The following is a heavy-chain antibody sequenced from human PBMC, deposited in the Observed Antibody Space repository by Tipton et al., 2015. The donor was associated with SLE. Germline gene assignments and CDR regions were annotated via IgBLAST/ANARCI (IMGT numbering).Heavy chain of an antibody. J-gene: IGHJ4*02. Sequence: TLSLTCAVYGGSFSGNYWSWIRQPPGKGLEWIGEINHSGSTNYNPSLKSRVTISVDTSKNQFSLKVTSVRAADTAVYYCARKPDYWGQGTLVTVSS. V-gene: IGHV4-34*01. CDR2: INHSGST. CDR3: ARKPDY. CDR1: GGSFSGNY.